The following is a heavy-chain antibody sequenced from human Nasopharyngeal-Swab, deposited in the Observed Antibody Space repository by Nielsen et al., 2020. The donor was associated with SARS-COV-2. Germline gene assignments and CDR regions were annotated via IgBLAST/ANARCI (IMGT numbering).Heavy chain of an antibody. V-gene: IGHV4-59*01. CDR3: ARDPNGGFDP. J-gene: IGHJ5*02. Sequence: ESLKISCTVSGCSISSYYWSWIRQPPGKGLEWIGYIYYSGSTNYNPSLKSRVTISVDTSKNQFSLKLSSVTAADTAVYYCARDPNGGFDPWGQGTLVTVSS. CDR2: IYYSGST. CDR1: GCSISSYY. D-gene: IGHD3-10*01.